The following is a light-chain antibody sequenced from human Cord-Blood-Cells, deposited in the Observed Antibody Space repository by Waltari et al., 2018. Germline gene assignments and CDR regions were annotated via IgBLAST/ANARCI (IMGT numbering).Light chain of an antibody. CDR2: EVS. V-gene: IGLV2-23*02. Sequence: QSALTQPASVSGSPRQSITISCTGTSSDVGSYNLVSWDQQHPGKAPKLMIYEVSKRPSGVCRRCARSKSGHTASLTISGLQAEDEADYYCCSYAGSSTHVVFGGGTKLTVL. CDR1: SSDVGSYNL. J-gene: IGLJ2*01. CDR3: CSYAGSSTHVV.